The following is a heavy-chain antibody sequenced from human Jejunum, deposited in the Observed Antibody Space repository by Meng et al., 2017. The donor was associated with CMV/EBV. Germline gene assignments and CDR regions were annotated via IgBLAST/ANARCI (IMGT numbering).Heavy chain of an antibody. V-gene: IGHV3-21*01. CDR1: GFTFSSYN. CDR2: ISSSSRYI. J-gene: IGHJ5*02. CDR3: AREIDH. Sequence: EVQLVDSGGGLVQPGGSLSLSCIGSGFTFSSYNMKWVRQAPGKGLGRVSSISSSSRYINYADSVKCRFTISRDNAKNSLYLQMNSLRVEDTAIYYCAREIDHWGQGTLVTVAS.